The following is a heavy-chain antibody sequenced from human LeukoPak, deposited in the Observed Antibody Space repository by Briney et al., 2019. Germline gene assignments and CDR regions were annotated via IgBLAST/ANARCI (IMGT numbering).Heavy chain of an antibody. CDR1: GGTFSSYA. Sequence: GSSVKVSCKASGGTFSSYAISWVRQAPGQGLEWTGGIIPIFGTANYAQKFQGRVTITADESTSTAYMELSSLRSEDTAVYYCAREEREYCGGDCNDAFDIWGQGTMVTVSS. CDR2: IIPIFGTA. CDR3: AREEREYCGGDCNDAFDI. V-gene: IGHV1-69*01. J-gene: IGHJ3*02. D-gene: IGHD2-21*02.